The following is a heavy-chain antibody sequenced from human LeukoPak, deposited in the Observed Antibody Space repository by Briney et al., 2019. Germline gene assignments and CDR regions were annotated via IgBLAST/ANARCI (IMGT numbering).Heavy chain of an antibody. D-gene: IGHD3-16*01. Sequence: SETLSLTCAVYGGSFSGYYWSWIRQPPGKGLEWIGYIYYSGSSNYNPSLKSRVSISVDTSKNQFSLKLSSVTAADTAVYYCAKNDYDYVWGSSLRGWFDPWGQGTLVTVSS. CDR1: GGSFSGYY. CDR3: AKNDYDYVWGSSLRGWFDP. J-gene: IGHJ5*02. V-gene: IGHV4-59*01. CDR2: IYYSGSS.